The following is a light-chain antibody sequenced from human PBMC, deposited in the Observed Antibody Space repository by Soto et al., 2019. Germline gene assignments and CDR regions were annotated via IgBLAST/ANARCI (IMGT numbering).Light chain of an antibody. CDR2: KAS. V-gene: IGKV1-5*03. CDR3: QHYNTYPWT. Sequence: DIQMTQSPSTLSASVGDRVTITCRASQSISSWLAWYQQKPGKAPNLLIHKASHLESGVPSRFSGSGSGTEFTLTISSLQPGDFATYYCQHYNTYPWTFGQRSKV. J-gene: IGKJ1*01. CDR1: QSISSW.